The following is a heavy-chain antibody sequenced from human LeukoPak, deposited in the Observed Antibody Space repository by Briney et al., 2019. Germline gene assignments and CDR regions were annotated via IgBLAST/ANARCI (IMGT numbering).Heavy chain of an antibody. CDR1: GYTFTGYY. CDR3: ARVKPTDYDILTGYLGGIDY. J-gene: IGHJ4*02. CDR2: INPNSGGT. V-gene: IGHV1-2*02. D-gene: IGHD3-9*01. Sequence: ASVKVSCKASGYTFTGYYMHWVRQAPGQGLEWMGWINPNSGGTNYAQKFQGRVTMTRDTSISTAYMELSRLRSDDTAVYYCARVKPTDYDILTGYLGGIDYWGQGTLVTVSS.